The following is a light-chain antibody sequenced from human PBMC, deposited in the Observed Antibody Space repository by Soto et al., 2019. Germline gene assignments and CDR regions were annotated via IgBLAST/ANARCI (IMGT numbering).Light chain of an antibody. CDR2: GAS. CDR3: QQSYRTPT. J-gene: IGKJ5*01. Sequence: DIQMTQSPSTLSGSVGERVTITCRASQTISSWLAWYQQKPGKAPKLLIYGASTFQSGVPSRFGGSGSGTDYTLTISSLQPEDFATYYCQQSYRTPTFGQGTRVEIK. V-gene: IGKV1-39*01. CDR1: QTISSW.